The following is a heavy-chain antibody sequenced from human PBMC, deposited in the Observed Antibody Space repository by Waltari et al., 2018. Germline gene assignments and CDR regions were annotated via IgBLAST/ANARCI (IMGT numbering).Heavy chain of an antibody. CDR3: ATYYYDSSGYYYYYYGMDV. CDR1: GYTFTSYA. D-gene: IGHD3-22*01. Sequence: QVQLVQSGAEVKKPGASVKVSCKASGYTFTSYAMHWVRQAPGQRLEWMGWINAGNGNTKYSQKFQGRVTITRDTSASTAYMELSSLRSEDTAVYYCATYYYDSSGYYYYYYGMDVWGQGTTVTVSS. J-gene: IGHJ6*02. CDR2: INAGNGNT. V-gene: IGHV1-3*01.